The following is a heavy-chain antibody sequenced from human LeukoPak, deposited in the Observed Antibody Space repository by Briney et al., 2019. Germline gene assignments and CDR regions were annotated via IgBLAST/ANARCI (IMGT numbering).Heavy chain of an antibody. D-gene: IGHD2-15*01. J-gene: IGHJ4*02. V-gene: IGHV3-30*04. Sequence: GRSLRLSCAASGFTFSSYAMHWVRQAPGKGLEWVAVISYDGSNKYYADSVKGRFTISRDNSKNTLYVQMNSLRAEDTAVYYCARDGLGYCSGGSCYSFAYFDYWGQGTLVTVSS. CDR1: GFTFSSYA. CDR3: ARDGLGYCSGGSCYSFAYFDY. CDR2: ISYDGSNK.